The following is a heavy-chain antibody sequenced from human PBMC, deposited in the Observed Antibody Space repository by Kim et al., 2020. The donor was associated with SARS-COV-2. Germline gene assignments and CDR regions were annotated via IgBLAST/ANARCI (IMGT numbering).Heavy chain of an antibody. CDR2: IWYDGSNK. D-gene: IGHD6-19*01. Sequence: GGSLRLSCAASGFTFSSYGMHWVRQAPGKGLEWVAVIWYDGSNKYYADSVKGRFTISGDNSKNTLYLQMNSLRAEDTAVYYCAREGIAVAGTVEYYYYYG. CDR1: GFTFSSYG. V-gene: IGHV3-33*01. J-gene: IGHJ6*01. CDR3: AREGIAVAGTVEYYYYYG.